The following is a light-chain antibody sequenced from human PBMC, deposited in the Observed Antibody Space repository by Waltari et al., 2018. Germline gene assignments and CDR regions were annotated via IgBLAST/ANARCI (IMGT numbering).Light chain of an antibody. CDR3: QASDSRTAV. CDR2: QDN. V-gene: IGLV3-1*01. Sequence: SYELTQSPSVSVSLGQTASITCDGDKLVEKYVSCYKPKPGRSPVLVIYQDNRRPSGIPGRFSGSNSGNTATLTVSGTQAMDEADYYCQASDSRTAVFGGGTKLTVL. CDR1: KLVEKY. J-gene: IGLJ2*01.